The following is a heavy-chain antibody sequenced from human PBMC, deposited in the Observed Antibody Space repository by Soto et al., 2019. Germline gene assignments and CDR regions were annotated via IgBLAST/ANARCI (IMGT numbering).Heavy chain of an antibody. J-gene: IGHJ6*02. V-gene: IGHV3-7*05. CDR1: GFTFSSYW. D-gene: IGHD3-3*01. Sequence: GGSLRLSCAASGFTFSSYWMSWVRQAPGKGLEWVASIKQDGSEKYYVDSVKGRFTISRDNAKNSLYLQMNSLRAEDTAVYYCARARITIFGVADYGMDVWGQGTTVTVSS. CDR3: ARARITIFGVADYGMDV. CDR2: IKQDGSEK.